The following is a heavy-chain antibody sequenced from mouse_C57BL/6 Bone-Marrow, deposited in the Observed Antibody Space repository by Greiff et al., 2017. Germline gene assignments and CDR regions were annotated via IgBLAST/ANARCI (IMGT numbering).Heavy chain of an antibody. CDR2: IYPGNSDT. CDR3: TRGLLRDGYFDV. CDR1: GYTFTSYW. J-gene: IGHJ1*03. V-gene: IGHV1-5*01. D-gene: IGHD1-1*01. Sequence: EVQLQQSGTVLARPGASVQMSCKTSGYTFTSYWMHWVKQRPGQGLEWIGAIYPGNSDTSYNQKFKGKAKLTAVTSASTAYMELSSLTNEDSAVDYCTRGLLRDGYFDVWGTGTTVTVSS.